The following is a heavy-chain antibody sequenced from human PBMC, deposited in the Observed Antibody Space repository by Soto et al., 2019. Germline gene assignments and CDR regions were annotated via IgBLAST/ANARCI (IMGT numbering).Heavy chain of an antibody. CDR1: GFTFSSYS. D-gene: IGHD6-13*01. CDR3: ARSPPGYSSSLGIFDY. Sequence: GGSLRLSCAASGFTFSSYSMNWVRQAPGKGLEWVSYISSSSSTIYYADSVKGRFTISRDNAKNSLYLQMNSLRDEDTAVYYCARSPPGYSSSLGIFDYWGQGTLVTVSS. J-gene: IGHJ4*02. V-gene: IGHV3-48*02. CDR2: ISSSSSTI.